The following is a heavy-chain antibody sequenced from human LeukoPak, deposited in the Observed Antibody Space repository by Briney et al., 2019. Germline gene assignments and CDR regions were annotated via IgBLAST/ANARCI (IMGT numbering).Heavy chain of an antibody. V-gene: IGHV3-23*01. CDR1: GFTFSSYA. CDR2: ISGSGGST. D-gene: IGHD4-17*01. Sequence: GGSLRLSWAASGFTFSSYAMSWVRQAPGKGLEWVSAISGSGGSTYYANSVKGRFTISRDNSKNTLYLQMNSRRAEDTAVYYCAKDYYGDYELYYFDYWGQGTLVTVSS. CDR3: AKDYYGDYELYYFDY. J-gene: IGHJ4*02.